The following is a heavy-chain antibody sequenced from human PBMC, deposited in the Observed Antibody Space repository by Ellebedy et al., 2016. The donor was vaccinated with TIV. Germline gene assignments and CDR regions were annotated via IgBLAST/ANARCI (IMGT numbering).Heavy chain of an antibody. D-gene: IGHD1-1*01. J-gene: IGHJ4*02. CDR3: ASAGWGSNWRY. CDR2: INPDGSGK. V-gene: IGHV3-7*02. Sequence: GESLKISCATSGFSFSSHWMSWVRQAPGKGLEWVANINPDGSGKYYVDSVKDRFTISRDNAKNSLCLQMNSLRGEDTAVYYWASAGWGSNWRYWGQGTLVTVSS. CDR1: GFSFSSHW.